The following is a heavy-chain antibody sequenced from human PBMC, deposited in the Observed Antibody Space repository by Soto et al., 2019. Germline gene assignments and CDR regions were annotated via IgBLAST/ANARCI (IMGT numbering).Heavy chain of an antibody. J-gene: IGHJ3*02. CDR1: GFTFSDYY. Sequence: QVQLVESGGGLVKPGGSLRLSCAASGFTFSDYYMSWIRQAPGKGLEWVSYISSSSSYTNYADSVKGRFTISRDNAKNSLYLQMNSLRAEDTAVYYCARDVHDYSEKTDAFDIWGQGTMVTVSS. CDR3: ARDVHDYSEKTDAFDI. V-gene: IGHV3-11*05. D-gene: IGHD4-4*01. CDR2: ISSSSSYT.